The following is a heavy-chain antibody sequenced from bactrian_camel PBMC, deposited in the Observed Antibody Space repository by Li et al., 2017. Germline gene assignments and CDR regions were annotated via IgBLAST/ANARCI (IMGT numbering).Heavy chain of an antibody. J-gene: IGHJ6*01. V-gene: IGHV3S53*01. Sequence: VQLVESGGASVQTGGSLTLSCVASGFSYDPNMAWFRQAPGKEREAIASINSEALTNYADSVKGRFTISKDNAENTLYLQMDSLKPEDTAMYYCAVEGDGDYCVPGALVFGFWDQGTQVTVS. D-gene: IGHD1*01. CDR1: GFSYDPN. CDR3: AVEGDGDYCVPGALVFGF. CDR2: INSEALT.